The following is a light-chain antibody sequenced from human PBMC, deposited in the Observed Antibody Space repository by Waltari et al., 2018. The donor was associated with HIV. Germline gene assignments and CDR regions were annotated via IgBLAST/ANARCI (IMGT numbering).Light chain of an antibody. V-gene: IGLV2-11*01. J-gene: IGLJ1*01. CDR2: DVS. CDR3: CSYAGSIPFV. CDR1: NSDVGRYNY. Sequence: QSALTQPRSVSGSLGQSVTISCTGTNSDVGRYNYVSWFQQHPGKAPKLMIYDVSNRPSGVPDRVSGSKSGNTASLTISGLQAEDEADYYCCSYAGSIPFVFGSGTKLTVL.